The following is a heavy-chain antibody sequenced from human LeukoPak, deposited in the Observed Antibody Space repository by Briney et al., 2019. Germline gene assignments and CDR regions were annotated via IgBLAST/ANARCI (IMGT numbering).Heavy chain of an antibody. V-gene: IGHV1-2*02. D-gene: IGHD6-13*01. CDR2: INPNSGGT. CDR3: ARDLTRLWQQLTYFDY. J-gene: IGHJ4*02. Sequence: ASVKVSCKASGGTFTGYYMHWVRQAPGQGLEWMGWINPNSGGTNYAQKFQGRVTMTRDTSISTAYMELSRLRSDDTAVYYCARDLTRLWQQLTYFDYWGQGTLVTVSS. CDR1: GGTFTGYY.